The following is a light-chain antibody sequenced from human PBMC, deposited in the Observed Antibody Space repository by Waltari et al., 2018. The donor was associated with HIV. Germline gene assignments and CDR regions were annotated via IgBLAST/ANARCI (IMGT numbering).Light chain of an antibody. Sequence: QSVLTQPPSASGTPGQRVTLSCSGSSSNLGTNYIYWYQQLPGTAPKLLIYRNNQRPSGVPDRFSGSKSGTSVFLAISGLRSEDEADYYCAAWDENLSGRVVFGGGTKLTVL. CDR3: AAWDENLSGRVV. V-gene: IGLV1-47*01. J-gene: IGLJ2*01. CDR1: SSNLGTNY. CDR2: RNN.